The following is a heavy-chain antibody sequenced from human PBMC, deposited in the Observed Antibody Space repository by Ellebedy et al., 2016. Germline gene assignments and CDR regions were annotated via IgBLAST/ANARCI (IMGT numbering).Heavy chain of an antibody. Sequence: SXXASGYTFTTFSITWVRQTPGKGLEWVSTISGDGGSSYFADSVKGRFTISRDNSRNTLSLQMNNLRVDDTAIYYCRYGHYSDYWGQGTLVTVSS. CDR1: GYTFTTFS. D-gene: IGHD4-17*01. J-gene: IGHJ4*02. CDR3: RYGHYSDY. CDR2: ISGDGGSS. V-gene: IGHV3-23*01.